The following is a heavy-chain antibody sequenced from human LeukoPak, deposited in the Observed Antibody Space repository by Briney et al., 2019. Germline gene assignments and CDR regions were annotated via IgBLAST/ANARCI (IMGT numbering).Heavy chain of an antibody. V-gene: IGHV3-30-3*01. D-gene: IGHD3-10*01. CDR2: ISYDGSNK. J-gene: IGHJ5*02. CDR1: GFTFSSYA. CDR3: ARDAGGYWP. Sequence: GGSLRLSCAASGFTFSSYAMHWVRQAPGKGLEWVAVISYDGSNKYYADSVKGRFTISRDNSKNTLYLQMSSLRAEDTAVYYCARDAGGYWPWGQGTLVTVSS.